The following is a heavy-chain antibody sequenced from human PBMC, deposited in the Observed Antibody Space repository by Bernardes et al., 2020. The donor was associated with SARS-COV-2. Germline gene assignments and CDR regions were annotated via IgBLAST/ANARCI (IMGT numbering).Heavy chain of an antibody. CDR2: VYYSGTV. Sequence: SETLSLTCTVSGGSISSSRYYWGWIRQTPGKGLEWIGTVYYSGTVYYKPSLRGRLTISIDTSQNQFSLKLRSVTAADTASYYCARSVGATSSTAFWGQGTLVTVSS. D-gene: IGHD1-26*01. V-gene: IGHV4-39*01. CDR1: GGSISSSRYY. J-gene: IGHJ4*02. CDR3: ARSVGATSSTAF.